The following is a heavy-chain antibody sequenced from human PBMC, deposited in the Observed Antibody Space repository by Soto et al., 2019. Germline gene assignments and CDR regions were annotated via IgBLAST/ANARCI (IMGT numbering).Heavy chain of an antibody. CDR1: GGSFSGYY. J-gene: IGHJ4*02. CDR3: ARKDWGSYLRPGYYFDY. V-gene: IGHV4-34*01. D-gene: IGHD3-16*02. Sequence: SETLSLTCAVYGGSFSGYYWSWIRQPPGKGLEWIGEINHSGSTNYNPSLKSRVTISVDTSKNQFSLKLGSVTAADTAVYYCARKDWGSYLRPGYYFDYWGQGTLVTVSS. CDR2: INHSGST.